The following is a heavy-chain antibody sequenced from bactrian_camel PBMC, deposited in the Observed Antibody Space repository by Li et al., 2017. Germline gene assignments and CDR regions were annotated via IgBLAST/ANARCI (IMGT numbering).Heavy chain of an antibody. CDR2: ILSDGTT. CDR1: GFTHSVCT. J-gene: IGHJ4*01. V-gene: IGHV3S53*01. CDR3: ATNLTSTYSSCGVCSCLYTY. Sequence: HVQLVESGGGLVQPGGSLRISCAASGFTHSVCTMGWYRQTPGKERVVVSTILSDGTTNYADSVKGRFTISEDNARNTVYLQMNNLKPEDTGVYYCATNLTSTYSSCGVCSCLYTYWGQGTQVTVS. D-gene: IGHD6*01.